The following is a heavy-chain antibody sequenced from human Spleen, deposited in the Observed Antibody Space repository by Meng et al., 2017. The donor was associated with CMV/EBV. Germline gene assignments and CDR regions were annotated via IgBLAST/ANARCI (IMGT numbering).Heavy chain of an antibody. CDR1: GFTFSSYW. V-gene: IGHV3-74*01. CDR3: AREGAYCAGDCLDY. Sequence: ASGFTFSSYWMHWVRQAPGKGLVWVSRINSDGSSTSYADSVKGRFTISRDNAKNTLYLQMNSLRAEDTAVYYCAREGAYCAGDCLDYWGQGTLVTVSS. D-gene: IGHD2-21*01. CDR2: INSDGSST. J-gene: IGHJ4*02.